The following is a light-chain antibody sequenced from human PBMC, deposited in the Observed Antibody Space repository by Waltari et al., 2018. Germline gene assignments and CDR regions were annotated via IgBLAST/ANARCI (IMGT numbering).Light chain of an antibody. CDR2: RNN. Sequence: QSVLTQPPSASGTPGQRVTISCSGSSSNIGSNYVYWYQQFPRTAPKLLIYRNNQRPYGVSDRFSGSKSGTSASLAISGLRSDDEADYYCAVWDDSLSGRVFGGGTKLTVL. CDR1: SSNIGSNY. J-gene: IGLJ3*02. V-gene: IGLV1-47*01. CDR3: AVWDDSLSGRV.